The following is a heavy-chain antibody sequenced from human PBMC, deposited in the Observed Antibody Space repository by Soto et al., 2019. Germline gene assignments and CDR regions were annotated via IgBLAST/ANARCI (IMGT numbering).Heavy chain of an antibody. CDR1: GFTFSSYG. J-gene: IGHJ4*02. V-gene: IGHV3-30*18. Sequence: GGSLRLSCAASGFTFSSYGMHWVRQAPGKGLEWVAVISYDGSNKYYADSVKGRFTISRDNSKNTLYLQMNSLRAEDTAVYYCAKDLGKQQLVHMYLKVGIYYWGQGTLVTVSS. CDR3: AKDLGKQQLVHMYLKVGIYY. CDR2: ISYDGSNK. D-gene: IGHD6-13*01.